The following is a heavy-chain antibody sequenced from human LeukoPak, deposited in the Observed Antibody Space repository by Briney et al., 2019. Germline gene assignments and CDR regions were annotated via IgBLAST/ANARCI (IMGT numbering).Heavy chain of an antibody. Sequence: PSETLSLTCNVSGGSISSSSYYGGWIRQPPGKGLEWIGSIFYSGSTYYNPSLKSRVTISEDTSKKQFSLKLTSVTAADTAVYYCAREGRSDYYDSSGYPPSFDYWGQGTLVTVSS. CDR2: IFYSGST. CDR1: GGSISSSSYY. J-gene: IGHJ4*02. V-gene: IGHV4-39*02. CDR3: AREGRSDYYDSSGYPPSFDY. D-gene: IGHD3-22*01.